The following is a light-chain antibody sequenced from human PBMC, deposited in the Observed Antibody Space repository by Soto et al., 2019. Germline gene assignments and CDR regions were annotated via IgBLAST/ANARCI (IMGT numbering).Light chain of an antibody. CDR2: EVR. V-gene: IGLV2-14*01. J-gene: IGLJ2*01. CDR3: ISYAGSNNFGV. Sequence: QSVLTQPASVSGSPGQSITISCTGTSSDIGSYNYVAWYQQFPGKTPKLIIYEVRNRPSGVSFRFSGSKSGNTASLTISGLQAEDEADYYCISYAGSNNFGVFGGGTKLTVL. CDR1: SSDIGSYNY.